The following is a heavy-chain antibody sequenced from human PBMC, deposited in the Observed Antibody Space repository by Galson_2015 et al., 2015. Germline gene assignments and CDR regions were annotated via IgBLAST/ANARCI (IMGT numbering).Heavy chain of an antibody. CDR3: AKDLTRYCSGGSCDNFDY. CDR2: LSYDGSNK. D-gene: IGHD2-15*01. CDR1: GFTFSNYG. J-gene: IGHJ4*01. V-gene: IGHV3-30*18. Sequence: SLRLSCAASGFTFSNYGMHWVRQAPGKGLEWVAVLSYDGSNKYYADSVKGRFTISRDNSKNTLYLQMNSLRPEDTAVYYCAKDLTRYCSGGSCDNFDYWGHGTLVTVSS.